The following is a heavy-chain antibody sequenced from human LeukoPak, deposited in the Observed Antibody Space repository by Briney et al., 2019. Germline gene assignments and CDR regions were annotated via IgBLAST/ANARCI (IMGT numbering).Heavy chain of an antibody. Sequence: SETLSLTCTVSGGSISSYYWSWIRQPPGEGLEWIGWTYHRGSTTYNSSLKSRVAISVDTSKNQFSLKLSSVTAADTAVYYCARDRELGYWGQGALVTVSS. J-gene: IGHJ4*02. CDR3: ARDRELGY. V-gene: IGHV4-59*01. CDR1: GGSISSYY. CDR2: TYHRGST. D-gene: IGHD1-1*01.